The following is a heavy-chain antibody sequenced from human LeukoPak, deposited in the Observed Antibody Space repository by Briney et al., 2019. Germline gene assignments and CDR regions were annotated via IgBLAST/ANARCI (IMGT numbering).Heavy chain of an antibody. Sequence: ASVKVSCKASGYTFTGYYMHWVRQAPGQGLEWMGWINPNSGGTNYAQKFQGRVTMTRDTSISTAYMELSRLRSDDTAVYYCASSHSGGWYWLAFDIWGQGTMVTVSS. J-gene: IGHJ3*02. V-gene: IGHV1-2*02. CDR2: INPNSGGT. CDR1: GYTFTGYY. D-gene: IGHD6-19*01. CDR3: ASSHSGGWYWLAFDI.